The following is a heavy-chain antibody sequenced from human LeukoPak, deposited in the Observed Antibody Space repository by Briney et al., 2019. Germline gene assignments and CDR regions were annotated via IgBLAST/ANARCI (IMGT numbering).Heavy chain of an antibody. CDR2: ISAYNGNT. D-gene: IGHD3-22*01. V-gene: IGHV1-18*01. CDR1: GHTFTSYG. Sequence: EASVKVSCKASGHTFTSYGISWVRQAPGQGLEWMGWISAYNGNTNYAQKLQGRVTMTTDTSTSTAYMELRSLRSDDTAVYYCARGYYYDSSGYYPWWYWGQGALVTVSS. CDR3: ARGYYYDSSGYYPWWY. J-gene: IGHJ4*02.